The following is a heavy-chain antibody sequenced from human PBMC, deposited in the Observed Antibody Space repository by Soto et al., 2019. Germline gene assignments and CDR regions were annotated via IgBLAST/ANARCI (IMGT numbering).Heavy chain of an antibody. CDR3: ARDLTYDSSGYYYYGMDV. V-gene: IGHV3-72*01. D-gene: IGHD3-22*01. CDR2: TRNKANSYTT. J-gene: IGHJ6*02. CDR1: GFTFSDHY. Sequence: GGSLRLSCAASGFTFSDHYMDWVRQAPGKGLEWVGRTRNKANSYTTEYAASVKGRFTISRDDSKNSLYLQMNSLKTEDTALYYCARDLTYDSSGYYYYGMDVWGQGTTVTVSS.